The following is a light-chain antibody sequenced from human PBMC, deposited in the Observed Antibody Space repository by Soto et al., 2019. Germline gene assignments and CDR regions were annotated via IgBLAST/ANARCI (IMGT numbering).Light chain of an antibody. J-gene: IGLJ1*01. CDR3: SSYAGSNNFV. V-gene: IGLV2-8*01. CDR2: ELT. Sequence: QSALTQPPSASGSPGQSVTISCTGTSRDVGGYNYVSWYQQHPGKAPKLMIYELTKRPSGVPDRSSGSKKGNTASLTVSGLQAEDEADYYCSSYAGSNNFVFGAGTKLTVL. CDR1: SRDVGGYNY.